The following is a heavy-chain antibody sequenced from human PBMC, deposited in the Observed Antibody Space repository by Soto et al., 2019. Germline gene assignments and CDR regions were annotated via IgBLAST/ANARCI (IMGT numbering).Heavy chain of an antibody. Sequence: LRLSCVASGFTFSSHSMNWVRQAPGKGLEWVSSITTSSSYIYYADSVKGRFTISRDNAKNSLFLQMNSLRAEDTAVYYCARSMSGFSYGKSDYWGQGTLVTVSS. D-gene: IGHD5-18*01. CDR2: ITTSSSYI. CDR3: ARSMSGFSYGKSDY. J-gene: IGHJ4*02. V-gene: IGHV3-21*01. CDR1: GFTFSSHS.